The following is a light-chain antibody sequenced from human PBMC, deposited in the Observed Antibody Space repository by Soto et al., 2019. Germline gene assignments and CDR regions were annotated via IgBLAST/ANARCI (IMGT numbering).Light chain of an antibody. Sequence: EIVLAPSPATPSLSPGEIATLSCSASQSVSSYLAWYQQKPGQAPRLLIYDASNRATGIPARFSGSGSGTEFNLTISSLQSEDFGVYYCQQHNNWPRATFGGGTKVDIK. V-gene: IGKV3-11*01. J-gene: IGKJ4*01. CDR1: QSVSSY. CDR2: DAS. CDR3: QQHNNWPRAT.